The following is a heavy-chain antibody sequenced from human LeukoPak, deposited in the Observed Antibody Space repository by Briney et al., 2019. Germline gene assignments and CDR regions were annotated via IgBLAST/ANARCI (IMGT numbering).Heavy chain of an antibody. J-gene: IGHJ4*02. Sequence: ASGKLCCNASGYTFTNYGIIWVRQAPGQGLEWKRLIRAYNASTNYPQKVQGRVTLTTDTSTRTAYMELRSLTSDDTAVYYCARSHSGSLRAPFDYWGQGTLVTVSS. V-gene: IGHV1-18*01. CDR3: ARSHSGSLRAPFDY. CDR2: IRAYNAST. D-gene: IGHD3-22*01. CDR1: GYTFTNYG.